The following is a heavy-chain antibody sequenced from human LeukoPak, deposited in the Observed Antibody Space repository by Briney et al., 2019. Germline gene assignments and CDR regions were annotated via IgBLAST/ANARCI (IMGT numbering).Heavy chain of an antibody. Sequence: SETLSLTCTVSGGSISSYYWSWIRQPPGKGLEWIGYIYYSGSTNYNPSLKSRVTISVDTSKNQFSLKLRSVTAADTAVYYCARYYDSSGSFDYWGQGILVTVSS. J-gene: IGHJ4*02. CDR1: GGSISSYY. CDR3: ARYYDSSGSFDY. CDR2: IYYSGST. D-gene: IGHD3-22*01. V-gene: IGHV4-59*08.